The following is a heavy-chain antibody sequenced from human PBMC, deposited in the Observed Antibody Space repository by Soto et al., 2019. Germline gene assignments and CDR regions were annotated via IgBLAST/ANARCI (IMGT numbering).Heavy chain of an antibody. CDR1: GFTFSSYS. J-gene: IGHJ6*02. CDR3: ARAKRVLPGIAAAGTGGYYGMDV. Sequence: PGGSLRLSCAASGFTFSSYSMNWVRQAPGKGLEWVSSISSSSYIYYADSVKGRFTISRDNAKNSLYLQMNSLRAEDTAVYYCARAKRVLPGIAAAGTGGYYGMDVWGQGTTVTVSS. CDR2: ISSSSYI. V-gene: IGHV3-21*01. D-gene: IGHD6-13*01.